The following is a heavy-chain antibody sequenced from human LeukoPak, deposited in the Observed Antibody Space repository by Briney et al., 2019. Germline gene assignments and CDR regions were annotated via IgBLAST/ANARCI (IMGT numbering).Heavy chain of an antibody. J-gene: IGHJ4*02. CDR3: AKDFSRDGYYFDY. V-gene: IGHV3-23*01. CDR2: ISATGGAI. D-gene: IGHD5-24*01. CDR1: GFTFNTFA. Sequence: QPGGSLRLSCAASGFTFNTFAMSWVRQAPGKGLEWVSVISATGGAIYYVGSVKGRFTISRDDSQKTLYLQMNSLRVEDTAIYYCAKDFSRDGYYFDYWGQGTLVTVSS.